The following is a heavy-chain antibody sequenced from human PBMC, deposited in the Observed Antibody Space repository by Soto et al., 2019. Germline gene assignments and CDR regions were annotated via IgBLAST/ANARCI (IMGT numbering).Heavy chain of an antibody. D-gene: IGHD1-26*01. J-gene: IGHJ5*02. Sequence: GGSLRLSCEASGFTFSTYTMNWVRQAPGKGLEWVSSITSGSSYIYYADSVKGRFTISRDNAKNSLYLQMNSLRAEDTAVYYCARDYGKFDPWGQGTLVTVSS. CDR3: ARDYGKFDP. CDR2: ITSGSSYI. CDR1: GFTFSTYT. V-gene: IGHV3-21*01.